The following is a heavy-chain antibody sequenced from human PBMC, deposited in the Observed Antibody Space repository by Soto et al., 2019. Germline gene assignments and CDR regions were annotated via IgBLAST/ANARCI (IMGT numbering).Heavy chain of an antibody. J-gene: IGHJ4*02. CDR1: GFTFSSYA. Sequence: LRLSCAASGFTFSSYAMSWVRQAPGKGLEWVSAISGSGGSTYYADSVKGRFTISRDNSKNTLYLQMNSLRAEDTAVYYCAKMKRYFDWLSAVTFDYWGQGTLVTVSS. V-gene: IGHV3-23*01. CDR2: ISGSGGST. CDR3: AKMKRYFDWLSAVTFDY. D-gene: IGHD3-9*01.